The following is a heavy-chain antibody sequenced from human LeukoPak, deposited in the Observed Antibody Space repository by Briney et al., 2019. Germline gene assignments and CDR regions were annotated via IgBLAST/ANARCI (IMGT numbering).Heavy chain of an antibody. CDR3: ARGAIFGVTPRGYGMDV. CDR1: GYTFTIYD. V-gene: IGHV1-8*01. D-gene: IGHD3-3*01. Sequence: GASVKVSCKASGYTFTIYDINWVRQAPGQGLEWVGWMNPNNGGTVHAQKFQGRVTMTRDTSTGTLYMELNSLRSEDTAVYYCARGAIFGVTPRGYGMDVWGQGTTVTVSS. J-gene: IGHJ6*02. CDR2: MNPNNGGT.